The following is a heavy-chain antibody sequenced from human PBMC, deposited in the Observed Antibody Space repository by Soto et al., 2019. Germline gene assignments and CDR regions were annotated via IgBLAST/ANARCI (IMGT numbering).Heavy chain of an antibody. V-gene: IGHV2-5*02. D-gene: IGHD3-9*01. CDR2: IYWDDDR. CDR3: AQLTPFDFKGYYFDY. Sequence: QITLKESGPTLVKPTQTLTLTCTLSGFSLSTTRVGVGWIRQPPGKALEWLALIYWDDDRRYIPSLKNRLTIIKDTSGGQVVLTMTNMGPVDTATYYCAQLTPFDFKGYYFDYWGPGILVTVSS. CDR1: GFSLSTTRVG. J-gene: IGHJ4*02.